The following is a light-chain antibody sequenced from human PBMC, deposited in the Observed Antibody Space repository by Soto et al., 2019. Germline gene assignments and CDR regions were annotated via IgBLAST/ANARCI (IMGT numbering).Light chain of an antibody. CDR3: CSYAGGSTWV. J-gene: IGLJ3*02. V-gene: IGLV2-23*01. CDR2: EAY. CDR1: STDVGTYNL. Sequence: QSALTQPASVSGSPGQTITISCTGTSTDVGTYNLVSWFQQNPGKAPKLMIYEAYRRPSGVSDRFSGSRSGNTASLTISGLQAEDEADYYCCSYAGGSTWVFGGGTKVTVL.